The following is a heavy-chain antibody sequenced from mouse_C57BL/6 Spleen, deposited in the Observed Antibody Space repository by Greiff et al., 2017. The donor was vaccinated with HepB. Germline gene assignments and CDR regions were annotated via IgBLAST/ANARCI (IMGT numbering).Heavy chain of an antibody. D-gene: IGHD1-1*01. CDR1: GYTFTDYY. CDR3: ARRDYYGSSSGYFDV. J-gene: IGHJ1*03. CDR2: INPYNGGT. V-gene: IGHV1-19*01. Sequence: VQLKESGPVLVKPGASVKMSCKASGYTFTDYYMNWVKQSHGKSLEWIGVINPYNGGTSYNQKFKGKATLTVDKSSSTAYMELNSLTSEDSAVYYCARRDYYGSSSGYFDVWGTGTTVTVSS.